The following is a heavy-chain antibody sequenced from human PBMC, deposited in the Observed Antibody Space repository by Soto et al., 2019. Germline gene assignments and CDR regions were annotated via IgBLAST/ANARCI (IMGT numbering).Heavy chain of an antibody. CDR3: AKVTKPSDP. CDR2: ISGSGGST. Sequence: LGLCCASSGFTVSSYSMSWVRQAPGKGLEWVSAISGSGGSTYYADSVKGRFTISRDSPQDTLYLQMDSLRAEDTAVYYCAKVTKPSDPWGQGTLVTVSS. CDR1: GFTVSSYS. V-gene: IGHV3-23*01. J-gene: IGHJ5*02.